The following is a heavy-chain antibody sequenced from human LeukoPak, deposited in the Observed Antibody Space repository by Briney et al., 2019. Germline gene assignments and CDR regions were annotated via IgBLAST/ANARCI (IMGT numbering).Heavy chain of an antibody. V-gene: IGHV4-34*01. CDR2: INHSGST. D-gene: IGHD3-10*01. CDR3: ARHMVRGVTPFDY. Sequence: PSETLSLTCAVYGGSFSGYYWSWIRQPPGKGLEWIREINHSGSTNYNPSLKSRVTISVDTSKNQFSLKLSSVTAADTAVYYCARHMVRGVTPFDYWGQGTLVTVSS. J-gene: IGHJ4*02. CDR1: GGSFSGYY.